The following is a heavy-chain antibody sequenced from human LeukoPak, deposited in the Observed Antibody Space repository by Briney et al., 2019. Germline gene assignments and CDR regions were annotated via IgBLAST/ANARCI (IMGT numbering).Heavy chain of an antibody. D-gene: IGHD5-18*01. CDR1: GGTFSSYA. Sequence: SVKVSCKASGGTFSSYAISWVRQAPGQGLEWMGRIIPIFGTANYAQKFQGRVTITTDESTSTAYMELSSLRSEDTAVYYCARGSRKFSYRLDPWCQGTLVTVSS. V-gene: IGHV1-69*05. CDR3: ARGSRKFSYRLDP. J-gene: IGHJ5*02. CDR2: IIPIFGTA.